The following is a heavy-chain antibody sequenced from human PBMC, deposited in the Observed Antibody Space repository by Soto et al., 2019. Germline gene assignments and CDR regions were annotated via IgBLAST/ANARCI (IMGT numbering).Heavy chain of an antibody. J-gene: IGHJ6*02. CDR2: INPNSGGT. V-gene: IGHV1-2*04. Sequence: ASVKVSSKAPGDTFTGYYMHWVRQAPGQGLEWMGWINPNSGGTNYAQKFQGWVTMTRDTSISTAYMELSRLRSDDTAVYYCARNYDFWSGPTGYYGMDVWGQGTTVTVSS. D-gene: IGHD3-3*01. CDR1: GDTFTGYY. CDR3: ARNYDFWSGPTGYYGMDV.